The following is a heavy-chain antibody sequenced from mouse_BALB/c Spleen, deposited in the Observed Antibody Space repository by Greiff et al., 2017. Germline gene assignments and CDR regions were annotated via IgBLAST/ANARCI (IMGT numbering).Heavy chain of an antibody. CDR3: ARCEGRGYFDV. V-gene: IGHV1S137*01. CDR2: ISTYYGDA. Sequence: LVESGAELVRPGVSVKISCKGSGYTFTDYAMHWVKQSHAKSLEWIGVISTYYGDASYNQKFKGKATMTVDKSSSTAYMELARLTSEDSAIYYCARCEGRGYFDVWGAGTTVTVSS. D-gene: IGHD3-3*01. CDR1: GYTFTDYA. J-gene: IGHJ1*01.